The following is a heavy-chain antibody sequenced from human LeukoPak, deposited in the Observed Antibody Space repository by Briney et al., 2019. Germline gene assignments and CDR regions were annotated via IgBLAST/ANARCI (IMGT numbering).Heavy chain of an antibody. CDR1: GYTFSAYY. CDR3: ARDHCTRNSCYEDLYYGMDV. V-gene: IGHV1-2*02. Sequence: ASVKVSYKASGYTFSAYYVHWVRQAPGQGLEWMGCNNPNGATDYAQKFQGRVTMTRDTSISTAYMDLSWLGSDDTAMYYCARDHCTRNSCYEDLYYGMDVWGQGTTVTVS. D-gene: IGHD2-2*01. J-gene: IGHJ6*02. CDR2: NNPNGAT.